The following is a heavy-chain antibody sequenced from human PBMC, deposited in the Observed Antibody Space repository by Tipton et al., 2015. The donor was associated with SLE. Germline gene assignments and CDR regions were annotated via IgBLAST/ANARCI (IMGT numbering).Heavy chain of an antibody. D-gene: IGHD2-15*01. Sequence: TLSLTCTVSGGSVSSGSYYWGWIRQPPGKGLEWIGYIYYSGSTNYNPSLTSRVTISVDTSKNQFSLKLSSVTAADTAVYYCTTGLVVALTFDYCGQGTLVTVSS. V-gene: IGHV4-61*01. CDR3: TTGLVVALTFDY. CDR2: IYYSGST. J-gene: IGHJ4*02. CDR1: GGSVSSGSYY.